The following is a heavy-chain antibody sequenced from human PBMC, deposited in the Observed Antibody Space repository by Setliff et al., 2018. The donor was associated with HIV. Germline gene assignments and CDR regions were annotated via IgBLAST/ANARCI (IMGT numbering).Heavy chain of an antibody. J-gene: IGHJ6*02. D-gene: IGHD6-13*01. CDR3: ARENSSWYWAYYYYGMDV. V-gene: IGHV4-61*10. Sequence: PSETLSLTCSVSGVSISSSNYFWTWIRQPAGKGLEWIGHIYTSGSTNYNPSLKYNPSLKSRATISIDTSKKQFSLKLNSVTAADTAVYYCARENSSWYWAYYYYGMDVWGQGTTVTVSS. CDR2: IYTSGST. CDR1: GVSISSSNYF.